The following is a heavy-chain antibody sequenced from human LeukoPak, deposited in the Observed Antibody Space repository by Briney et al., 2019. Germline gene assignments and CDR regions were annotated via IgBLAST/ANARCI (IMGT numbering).Heavy chain of an antibody. V-gene: IGHV3-30*18. D-gene: IGHD2-2*01. Sequence: PGGSLRLSCAASGFTFSNYWMHWVRQAPGKGLEWVAVISYDGSNKYYADSVKGRFTISRDNSKNTLYLQMNSLRAEDTAVYYCAKDTSAVWALFDYWGQGTLVTVSS. J-gene: IGHJ4*02. CDR1: GFTFSNYW. CDR2: ISYDGSNK. CDR3: AKDTSAVWALFDY.